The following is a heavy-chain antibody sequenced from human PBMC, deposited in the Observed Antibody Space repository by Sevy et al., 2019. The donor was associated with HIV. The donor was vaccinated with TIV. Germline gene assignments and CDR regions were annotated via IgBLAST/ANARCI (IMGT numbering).Heavy chain of an antibody. J-gene: IGHJ3*02. Sequence: GGSLRLSCAASGLSVSRNYLSWVRQAPGKGLEWGSVIYAGGSTYYSDSVKDRFTVSRDYAKNSLYYQMDSLRAEDTAVYYCASILRIEAFDIWGQGTMVTVSS. V-gene: IGHV3-53*01. CDR1: GLSVSRNY. D-gene: IGHD2-15*01. CDR3: ASILRIEAFDI. CDR2: IYAGGST.